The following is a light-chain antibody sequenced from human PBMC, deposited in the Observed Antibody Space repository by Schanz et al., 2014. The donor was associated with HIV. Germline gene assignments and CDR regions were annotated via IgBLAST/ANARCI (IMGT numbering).Light chain of an antibody. CDR1: SSNIGNNY. CDR2: GNT. J-gene: IGLJ1*01. Sequence: SALTQPPSVSAAPGQKVTISCSGSSSNIGNNYVPWYQHPPGVAPKLLIYGNTNRPSGVPDRFSGSKSGTSASLAITGLQAEDEADYYCQSYDSSLGGYVFGTGTKLTVL. V-gene: IGLV1-40*01. CDR3: QSYDSSLGGYV.